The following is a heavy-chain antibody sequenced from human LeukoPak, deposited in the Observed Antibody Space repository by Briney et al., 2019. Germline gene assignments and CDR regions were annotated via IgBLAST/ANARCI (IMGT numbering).Heavy chain of an antibody. D-gene: IGHD1-14*01. Sequence: PGGSLRLSCAASGFTLSSYSMNWVRQAPGKGLEWVSSISSSSSYIYYADSVKGRFTISRDNAKNSLYLQMNSLRAEDTAVYYCARVPEPETYFDYWGQGTLVTVSS. CDR3: ARVPEPETYFDY. J-gene: IGHJ4*02. V-gene: IGHV3-21*01. CDR2: ISSSSSYI. CDR1: GFTLSSYS.